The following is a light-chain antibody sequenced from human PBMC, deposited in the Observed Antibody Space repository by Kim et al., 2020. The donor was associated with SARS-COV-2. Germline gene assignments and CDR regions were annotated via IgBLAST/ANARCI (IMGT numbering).Light chain of an antibody. J-gene: IGLJ3*02. CDR3: NSYAGNNLWV. CDR2: EVT. V-gene: IGLV2-8*01. CDR1: SSDVGGYNS. Sequence: QSALTQPPSASGSPGQSVTISCTGTSSDVGGYNSVSWYQQHPGKAPKLVIYEVTKRPAGVPDRFSASKSGNTASLTVSGLQSDDEADYYCNSYAGNNLWVFGGGTQL.